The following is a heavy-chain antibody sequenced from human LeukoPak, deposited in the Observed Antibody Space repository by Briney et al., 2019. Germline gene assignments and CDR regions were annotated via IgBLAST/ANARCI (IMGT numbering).Heavy chain of an antibody. CDR3: ARDLVVVAANWFDP. Sequence: ASVKVSCKASGGTFSSYAISWVRQAPGQGLEWMGWINPNSGGTNYAQKFQGRVTMTRDTSISTAYMELSRLRSDDTAVYYCARDLVVVAANWFDPWGQGTLVTVSS. CDR1: GGTFSSYA. D-gene: IGHD2-15*01. V-gene: IGHV1-2*02. J-gene: IGHJ5*02. CDR2: INPNSGGT.